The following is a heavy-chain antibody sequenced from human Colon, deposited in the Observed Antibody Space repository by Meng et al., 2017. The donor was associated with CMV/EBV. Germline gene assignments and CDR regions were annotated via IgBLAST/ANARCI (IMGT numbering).Heavy chain of an antibody. CDR2: INHSGST. Sequence: SETLSLTCAVYGGSFSGYYWSWIRQPPGKGLEWIGEINHSGSTNYNPSLKSRVTISVDTSKNQFSLKLSSVTAADTAVYYCARERFVFWSGSSNYYFDSWGQGMLVTVSS. CDR1: GGSFSGYY. J-gene: IGHJ4*02. CDR3: ARERFVFWSGSSNYYFDS. D-gene: IGHD3-3*01. V-gene: IGHV4-34*01.